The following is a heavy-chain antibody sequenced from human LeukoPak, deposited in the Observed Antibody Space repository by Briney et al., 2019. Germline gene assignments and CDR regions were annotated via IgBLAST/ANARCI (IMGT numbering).Heavy chain of an antibody. V-gene: IGHV3-23*01. D-gene: IGHD2/OR15-2a*01. Sequence: GGSLRLSCVASGFTFKDYAITWVRQAPGKGLEWVSAISGSAISTYYADSVKGRFTISRDNSKHTLDLQMNSVRAGDTALYYCTKATLYDRPRWGFDSWGQGTLVTVSS. CDR2: ISGSAIST. CDR1: GFTFKDYA. J-gene: IGHJ4*02. CDR3: TKATLYDRPRWGFDS.